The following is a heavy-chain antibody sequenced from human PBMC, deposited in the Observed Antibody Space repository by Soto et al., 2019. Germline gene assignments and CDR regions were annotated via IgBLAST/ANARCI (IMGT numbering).Heavy chain of an antibody. CDR1: GGSFRGYY. J-gene: IGHJ4*02. Sequence: PSETLSLTCAVYGGSFRGYYWSWIRQPPGKGLEWIGEINQSGSNNCNPALKSRVTISVDMSKNQFSLKVRSVTAADTAVYYCVSGPGTTADYWGQGTLVTVSS. CDR3: VSGPGTTADY. V-gene: IGHV4-34*01. CDR2: INQSGSN. D-gene: IGHD1-1*01.